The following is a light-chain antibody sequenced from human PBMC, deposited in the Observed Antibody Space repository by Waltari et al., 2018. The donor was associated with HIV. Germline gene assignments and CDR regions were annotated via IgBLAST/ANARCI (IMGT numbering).Light chain of an antibody. CDR1: SRDVGSYNF. CDR3: SSYAGSNNLL. V-gene: IGLV2-8*01. Sequence: SALTQPPSASGSPGQSVNISCTGTSRDVGSYNFVSWYKQHPGKTPKLLIFEVSKRPSGVPDRFSGSNSGNPASLTVSGLQPEDEVDYYCSSYAGSNNLLFGGGTKLTVL. J-gene: IGLJ2*01. CDR2: EVS.